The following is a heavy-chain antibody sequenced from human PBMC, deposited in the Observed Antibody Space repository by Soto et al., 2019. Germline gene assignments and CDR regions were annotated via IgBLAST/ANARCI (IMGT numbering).Heavy chain of an antibody. CDR3: AKEQWPTVTYYYYYYGMDV. J-gene: IGHJ6*02. D-gene: IGHD4-17*01. CDR1: GFTFSSYG. V-gene: IGHV3-30*18. CDR2: ISYDGSNK. Sequence: PGGSLRLSCAASGFTFSSYGMHWVRQAPGKGLEWVAVISYDGSNKYYADSVKGRFTISRDNSKNTLYLQMNSLRAEDTAVYYCAKEQWPTVTYYYYYYGMDVWGQGTTVTVSS.